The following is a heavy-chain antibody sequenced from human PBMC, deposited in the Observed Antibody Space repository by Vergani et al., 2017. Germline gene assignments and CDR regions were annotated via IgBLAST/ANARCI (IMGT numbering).Heavy chain of an antibody. Sequence: QVQLQESGPGLVKPPGTLSLPCAVPGDSISSNNCWTWVRQPPGKGLEWIGEICHTEDTKYSPSIKSRVNVSVDESRNLFSLRLNTVTAADTAVYYCATIGYRRWGYYFDYWGQGILVTVSS. CDR3: ATIGYRRWGYYFDY. D-gene: IGHD2-2*02. CDR2: ICHTEDT. CDR1: GDSISSNNC. J-gene: IGHJ4*02. V-gene: IGHV4-4*03.